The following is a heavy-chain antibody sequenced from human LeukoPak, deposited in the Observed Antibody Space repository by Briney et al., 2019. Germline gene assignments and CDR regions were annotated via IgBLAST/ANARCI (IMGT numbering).Heavy chain of an antibody. V-gene: IGHV3-30*03. D-gene: IGHD7-27*01. CDR1: GFTFSSYG. CDR2: ISYDGSNK. CDR3: AGRAGDWFHFDY. Sequence: GGSLRLSCAASGFTFSSYGMHWVRQAPGKGLEWVAVISYDGSNKYYADSVKGRFTISRDNSKNTLYLQMNSLRAGDTAVYYCAGRAGDWFHFDYWGQGTLVTVSS. J-gene: IGHJ4*02.